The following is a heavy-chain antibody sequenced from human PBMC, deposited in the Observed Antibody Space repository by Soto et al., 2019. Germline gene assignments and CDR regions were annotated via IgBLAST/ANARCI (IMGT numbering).Heavy chain of an antibody. CDR3: AKDHGIAVAGTWPSGECY. Sequence: PGGSLRLSCAASGFTLSSHAMSWVRQAPGKGLEWVSGISGSGGSTYYVDSVKGRFTISRDDSKNTLYLQMNSLRAEDTAVYYCAKDHGIAVAGTWPSGECYWGQGTLVTVSS. CDR1: GFTLSSHA. CDR2: ISGSGGST. D-gene: IGHD6-19*01. V-gene: IGHV3-23*01. J-gene: IGHJ4*02.